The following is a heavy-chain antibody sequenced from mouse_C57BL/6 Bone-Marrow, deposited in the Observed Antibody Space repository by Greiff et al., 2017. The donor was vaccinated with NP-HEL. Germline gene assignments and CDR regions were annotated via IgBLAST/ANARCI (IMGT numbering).Heavy chain of an antibody. CDR1: GFNIKDDY. D-gene: IGHD2-5*01. CDR3: TTRSNYAWFAY. V-gene: IGHV14-4*01. CDR2: IDPENGDT. J-gene: IGHJ3*01. Sequence: EVQLQQSGAELVRPGASVKLSCTASGFNIKDDYMHWVKQRPEQGLEWIGWIDPENGDTEDASKFQGKATITADTSSNTAYLQLSSLTSEDTAVYYCTTRSNYAWFAYWGQGTLVTVSA.